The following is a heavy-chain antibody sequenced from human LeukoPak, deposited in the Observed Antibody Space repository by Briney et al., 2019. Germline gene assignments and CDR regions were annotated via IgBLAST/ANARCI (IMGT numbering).Heavy chain of an antibody. J-gene: IGHJ4*02. CDR2: INPSGGST. CDR3: ARSYYYDNSGYFPTDY. Sequence: ASVKVSCKASGYTFTSYYMHWVRQAPGEGLEWMGIINPSGGSTSYAQKFQGRVTMTRDMSTSTAYMELSSLRSEDTAVYYCARSYYYDNSGYFPTDYWGQGTLVTVSS. V-gene: IGHV1-46*01. CDR1: GYTFTSYY. D-gene: IGHD3-22*01.